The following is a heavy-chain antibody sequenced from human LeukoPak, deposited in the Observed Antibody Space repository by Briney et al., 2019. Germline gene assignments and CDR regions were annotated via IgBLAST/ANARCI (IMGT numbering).Heavy chain of an antibody. J-gene: IGHJ6*03. Sequence: SETLSLTCAVYGGSFSGYYWSWIRQPPGKGLEWIGEINHSGSTNYNPSLKSRVTISVDTSKSQFSLKLSSVTAADTAVYYCARGYCSGGSCYSYYYYNYMDVWGKGTTVTVSS. V-gene: IGHV4-34*01. CDR1: GGSFSGYY. D-gene: IGHD2-15*01. CDR2: INHSGST. CDR3: ARGYCSGGSCYSYYYYNYMDV.